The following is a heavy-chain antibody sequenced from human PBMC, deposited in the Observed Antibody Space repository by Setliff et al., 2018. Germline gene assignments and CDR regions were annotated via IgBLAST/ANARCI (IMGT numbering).Heavy chain of an antibody. V-gene: IGHV4-34*01. J-gene: IGHJ5*02. CDR3: ARGIGGYCSSMSCSNESWP. Sequence: SETLSLTCAAYGGTFSDYYWTWIRQPPGKGLEWIGEINHSGTTNYHPSLRSRVTISVDTSKNQFSLKVTSVTAADTSVYYCARGIGGYCSSMSCSNESWPWGQGTLVTVSS. CDR1: GGTFSDYY. D-gene: IGHD2-2*01. CDR2: INHSGTT.